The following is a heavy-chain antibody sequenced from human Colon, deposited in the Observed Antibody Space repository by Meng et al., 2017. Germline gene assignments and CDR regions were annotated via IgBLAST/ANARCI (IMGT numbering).Heavy chain of an antibody. CDR1: GDSVSSNTAA. D-gene: IGHD5-18*01. Sequence: QVQLQQSGPGLVKPSQTLSPTCAISGDSVSSNTAAWNWIRQSPSRGLEWLGRTYYRSKWYNEYAVSVKSRMTFNADTSKNQVSLQVNSVTPEDTAVYYCARDHGYSYGLPLDYWGQGILVTVSS. J-gene: IGHJ4*02. CDR2: TYYRSKWYN. V-gene: IGHV6-1*01. CDR3: ARDHGYSYGLPLDY.